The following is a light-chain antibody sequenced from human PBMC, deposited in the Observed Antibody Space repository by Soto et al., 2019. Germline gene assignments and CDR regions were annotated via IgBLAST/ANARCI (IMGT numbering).Light chain of an antibody. CDR3: QHYNSYSEA. J-gene: IGKJ1*01. CDR1: QTISSW. Sequence: DIQMTPSPSTLSGSVVDRVTITCRASQTISSWLAWYQQKPGKAPKLLIYKASTLKSGVPSRFSGSGSGTEFTLTISSLRPDDFATYYCQHYNSYSEAFGQGTKVDIK. CDR2: KAS. V-gene: IGKV1-5*03.